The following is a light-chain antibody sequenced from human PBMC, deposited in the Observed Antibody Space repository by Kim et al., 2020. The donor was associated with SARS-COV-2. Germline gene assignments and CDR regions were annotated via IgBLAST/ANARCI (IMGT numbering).Light chain of an antibody. CDR2: SNN. V-gene: IGLV1-44*01. CDR1: SSNIGSNT. J-gene: IGLJ2*01. CDR3: AAWDDSLNGRV. Sequence: GRRVTISSSGSSSNIGSNTLNWYKQLPGTAPKLLIYSNNQRPSGVPDRFSGSKSGTSASLAISGLRSEDEADYYCAAWDDSLNGRVFGGGTKLTVL.